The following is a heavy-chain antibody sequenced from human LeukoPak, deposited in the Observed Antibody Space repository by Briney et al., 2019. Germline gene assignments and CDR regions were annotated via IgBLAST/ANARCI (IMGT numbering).Heavy chain of an antibody. D-gene: IGHD3-10*01. V-gene: IGHV1-2*02. CDR2: INPNSAGT. CDR3: ARGGGKWPARDYYMDV. CDR1: GGTFSSYA. J-gene: IGHJ6*03. Sequence: GASVKVSCKASGGTFSSYAISWVRQAPGQGLEWMGWINPNSAGTNYAQKFQGRVTMTRDTSISTAYMELSRLRSDDTAVYYCARGGGKWPARDYYMDVWGKGTTVTVSS.